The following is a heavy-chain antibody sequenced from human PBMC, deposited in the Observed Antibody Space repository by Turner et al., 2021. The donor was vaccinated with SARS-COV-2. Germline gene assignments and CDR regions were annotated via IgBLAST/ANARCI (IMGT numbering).Heavy chain of an antibody. CDR3: VSGHTRPLGPFYFDY. CDR2: ITGSGTRT. Sequence: EVQLLQSGGGVVQPGGSLRLSCVASGLTFSTFAMTWVRQAPGKGLEWFSAITGSGTRTYYADSVKGRFSISRDNSKNTLYVQMNSLRAEDTAVYYCVSGHTRPLGPFYFDYWGQGTLVTVSS. CDR1: GLTFSTFA. J-gene: IGHJ4*02. D-gene: IGHD5-12*01. V-gene: IGHV3-23*01.